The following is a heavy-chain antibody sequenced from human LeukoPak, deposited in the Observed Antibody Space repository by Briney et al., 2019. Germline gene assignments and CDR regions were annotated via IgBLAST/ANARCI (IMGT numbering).Heavy chain of an antibody. CDR2: IYHSGSA. J-gene: IGHJ6*02. Sequence: SQTLSLTCAVSGGSISSGGYYWSWIRQPPGKGLEWIGYIYHSGSAYYNPSLKSRVTISVDRSKNQFSLKLSSVTAADTAVYYCARGSSTTGAMDVWGQGTTVTVSS. V-gene: IGHV4-30-2*01. CDR3: ARGSSTTGAMDV. D-gene: IGHD4-17*01. CDR1: GGSISSGGYY.